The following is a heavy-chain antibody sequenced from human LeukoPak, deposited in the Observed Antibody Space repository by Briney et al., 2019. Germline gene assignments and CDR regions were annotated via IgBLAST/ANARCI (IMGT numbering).Heavy chain of an antibody. CDR1: GFIYSNYA. D-gene: IGHD3-10*01. Sequence: PGGSLRLFYAVSGFIYSNYAMTWVRQAPGKAREWVSSIEGDASATYSADSVRSRFAISRDDPKNTRYLQLNSLRVEDTTIYFCAKDMVQRNGICDPFDIWGQGTMVTVSS. J-gene: IGHJ3*02. CDR3: AKDMVQRNGICDPFDI. CDR2: IEGDASAT. V-gene: IGHV3-23*01.